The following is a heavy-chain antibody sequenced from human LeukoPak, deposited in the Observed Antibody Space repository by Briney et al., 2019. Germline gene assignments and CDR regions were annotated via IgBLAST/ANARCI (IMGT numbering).Heavy chain of an antibody. V-gene: IGHV1-69*13. Sequence: ASVKVSCKASGGTFSSYAISWVRQAPGQGLEWMGGIIPIFGTADYAQKFQGRVTITADESTSTAYMELSSLRSEDTAVYYCARLIAARPQPPYYYYGMDVWGQGTTVTVSS. D-gene: IGHD6-6*01. J-gene: IGHJ6*02. CDR1: GGTFSSYA. CDR2: IIPIFGTA. CDR3: ARLIAARPQPPYYYYGMDV.